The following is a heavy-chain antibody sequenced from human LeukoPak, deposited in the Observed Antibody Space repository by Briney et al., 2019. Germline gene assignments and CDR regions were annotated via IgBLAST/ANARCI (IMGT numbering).Heavy chain of an antibody. CDR2: IWYDGSNK. V-gene: IGHV3-33*01. D-gene: IGHD3-10*01. CDR3: ARDVRRFPDY. CDR1: GFTFSSYG. J-gene: IGHJ4*02. Sequence: GRSLRLSCAASGFTFSSYGMHWVRQAPGKGLEWVAVIWYDGSNKYYADPVKGRFTISRDNSKNTLYLQMNSLRAEDTAVYYCARDVRRFPDYWGQGTLVTVSS.